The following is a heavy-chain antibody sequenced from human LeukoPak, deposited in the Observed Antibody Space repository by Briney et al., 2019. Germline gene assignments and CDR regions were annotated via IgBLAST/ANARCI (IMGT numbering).Heavy chain of an antibody. V-gene: IGHV3-21*01. CDR1: GFTFSSYS. CDR2: ISSSSSYI. J-gene: IGHJ5*02. D-gene: IGHD4-17*01. CDR3: ARADSYGDSDWFDP. Sequence: GGSLRLSCAASGFTFSSYSMNCVRQAPGKGLEWDSSISSSSSYIYYADSVKGRFTISRDNAKNSLYLQMNSLRAEDTAVYYCARADSYGDSDWFDPWGQGTLVTVSS.